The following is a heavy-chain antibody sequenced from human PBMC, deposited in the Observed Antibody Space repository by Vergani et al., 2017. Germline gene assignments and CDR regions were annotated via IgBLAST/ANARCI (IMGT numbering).Heavy chain of an antibody. CDR2: IYYSGST. CDR1: GGSISSGGYY. Sequence: QVQLQESGPGLVKPSQTLSLTCTVSGGSISSGGYYWSWIRQHPGKGLEWIGYIYYSGSTYYNPSLKSRVTISVDTSKNQFSLKLSSVTAADTAVYYCARHGYYDYVWGSYRYGWYFDLWGRGTLVTVSS. J-gene: IGHJ2*01. V-gene: IGHV4-31*03. CDR3: ARHGYYDYVWGSYRYGWYFDL. D-gene: IGHD3-16*02.